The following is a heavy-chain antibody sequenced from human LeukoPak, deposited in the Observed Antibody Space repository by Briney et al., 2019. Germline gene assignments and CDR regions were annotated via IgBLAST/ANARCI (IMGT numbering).Heavy chain of an antibody. D-gene: IGHD3-22*01. CDR2: MYYSGST. V-gene: IGHV4-30-4*01. Sequence: SQTLSLTCTVSGGSISSGDYYWSWIRQPPGKGLEWIAYMYYSGSTYYNPSLKSRVTMSADTSKNQLSLKLSSVTAADRAVYYCARPYYYDSRIDPWGQGILVTVSS. CDR1: GGSISSGDYY. CDR3: ARPYYYDSRIDP. J-gene: IGHJ5*02.